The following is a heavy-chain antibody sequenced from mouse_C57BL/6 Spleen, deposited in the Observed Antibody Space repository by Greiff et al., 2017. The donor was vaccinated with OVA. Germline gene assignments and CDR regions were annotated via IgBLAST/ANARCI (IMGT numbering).Heavy chain of an antibody. J-gene: IGHJ4*01. D-gene: IGHD2-2*01. V-gene: IGHV1-59*01. Sequence: QVQLQQPGAELVRHGTSVKLSCTASGYTFTSYWMLWVKQRPGQGLEWIGVIDPSDSYTNYNPKFKGKATLTVDTASSTAYMQLSSLTSEDSAVYYCAKWLPPYAMDYWGQGTSVTVSS. CDR1: GYTFTSYW. CDR3: AKWLPPYAMDY. CDR2: IDPSDSYT.